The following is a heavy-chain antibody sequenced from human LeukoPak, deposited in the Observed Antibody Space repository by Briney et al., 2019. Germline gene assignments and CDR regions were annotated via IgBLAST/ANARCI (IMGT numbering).Heavy chain of an antibody. CDR1: GYTFTGYH. D-gene: IGHD2-21*01. J-gene: IGHJ4*02. CDR3: ARDDSKLPGSYFDY. CDR2: INLNSGGT. V-gene: IGHV1-2*02. Sequence: ASVKVSGKASGYTFTGYHMHWVRQAPGQGLEWMGWINLNSGGTHYAQKFQARVTMTRDTSISTAYMDLSRLTSDDTAVYYCARDDSKLPGSYFDYWGQGTLVTVSS.